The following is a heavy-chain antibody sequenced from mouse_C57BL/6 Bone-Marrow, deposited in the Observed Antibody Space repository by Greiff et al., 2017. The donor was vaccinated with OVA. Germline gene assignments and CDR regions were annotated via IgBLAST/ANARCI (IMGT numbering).Heavy chain of an antibody. D-gene: IGHD4-1*01. CDR1: GYTFTSYW. V-gene: IGHV1-69*01. CDR3: ARGGWDEYFDV. J-gene: IGHJ1*03. CDR2: IDPSDSYT. Sequence: QVQLQQPGAELVMPGASVKLSCKASGYTFTSYWMHWVKQRPGQGLEWIGEIDPSDSYTNYNQKFKGKSTLTVDKSSSTAYMQLSSLTSEDSAVYYCARGGWDEYFDVWGTGTPVTVSS.